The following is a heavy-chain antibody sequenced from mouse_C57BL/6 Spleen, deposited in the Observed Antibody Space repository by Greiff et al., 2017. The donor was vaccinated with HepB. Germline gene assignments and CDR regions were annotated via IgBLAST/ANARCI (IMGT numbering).Heavy chain of an antibody. D-gene: IGHD2-1*01. CDR1: GFNIKDYY. V-gene: IGHV14-2*01. J-gene: IGHJ3*01. CDR3: ARWGKSGDLVWFAY. CDR2: IDPEDGET. Sequence: VQLQQSGAELVKPGASVKLSCTASGFNIKDYYMHWVKQRTEQGLGWIGRIDPEDGETKYAPKFQGKATITPDTSSNPAYLHLSSLTSEDTAVYYCARWGKSGDLVWFAYWGQGTLVTVSA.